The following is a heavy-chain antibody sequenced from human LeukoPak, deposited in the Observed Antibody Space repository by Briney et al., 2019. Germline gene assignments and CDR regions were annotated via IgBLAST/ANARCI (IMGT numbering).Heavy chain of an antibody. CDR1: GGSFSGYY. CDR3: ARVRVEAWFLFGRQAAPAYFDY. V-gene: IGHV4-34*01. J-gene: IGHJ4*02. CDR2: INHSGST. Sequence: PSETLSLTCAVYGGSFSGYYWSWIRQPPGKGLEWIGEINHSGSTNHNPSLKSRVTISVDTSKNQFSLKLSSVTAADTAVYYCARVRVEAWFLFGRQAAPAYFDYWGQGTLVTVSS. D-gene: IGHD3-16*01.